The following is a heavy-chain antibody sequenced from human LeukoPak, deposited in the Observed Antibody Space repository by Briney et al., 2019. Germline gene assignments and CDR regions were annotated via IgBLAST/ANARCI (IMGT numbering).Heavy chain of an antibody. V-gene: IGHV1-8*03. CDR1: GYTFTSYD. D-gene: IGHD6-13*01. Sequence: GASVTVSCKASGYTFTSYDINWVRQATGQGLEWMGWMNPNSGNTGYAQKFQGRVTITRNTSISTAYMELSSLRSEDTAVYYCARGAAAGTGNYYYYMDVWGKGTTVTVSS. CDR3: ARGAAAGTGNYYYYMDV. J-gene: IGHJ6*03. CDR2: MNPNSGNT.